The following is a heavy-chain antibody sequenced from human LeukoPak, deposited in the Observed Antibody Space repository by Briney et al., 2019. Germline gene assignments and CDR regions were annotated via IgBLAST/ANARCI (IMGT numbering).Heavy chain of an antibody. CDR2: ISSSGSTI. D-gene: IGHD3-10*01. CDR3: ARSRYGSCFDY. V-gene: IGHV3-48*03. Sequence: PGGSLRLSCAASGFTFSSYEMNWVRQAPGKGLEWVSYISSSGSTIYYADSVKGRFTISRDNAKNSLYLQMNSLRAEDTAVYYCARSRYGSCFDYWGQGTLVTVSS. CDR1: GFTFSSYE. J-gene: IGHJ4*02.